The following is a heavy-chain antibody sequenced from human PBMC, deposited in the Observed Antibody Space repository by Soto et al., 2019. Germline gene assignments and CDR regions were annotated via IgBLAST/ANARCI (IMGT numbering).Heavy chain of an antibody. CDR3: AVDTAMVTGYGVDY. CDR1: GFTFSSYA. Sequence: EVQLLESGGGLVQPGGSLRLSCAASGFTFSSYAMSWVRQAPGKGLEWVSAISGSGGSTYYADSVKGRFTISRDNSKNTLYLQMNSLRAEDTAVYYCAVDTAMVTGYGVDYWGQGTLVTVSS. D-gene: IGHD5-18*01. V-gene: IGHV3-23*01. J-gene: IGHJ4*02. CDR2: ISGSGGST.